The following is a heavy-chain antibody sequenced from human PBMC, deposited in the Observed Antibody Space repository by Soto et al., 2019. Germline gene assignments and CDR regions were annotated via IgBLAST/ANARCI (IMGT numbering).Heavy chain of an antibody. J-gene: IGHJ4*02. CDR1: GGSISSTSYY. CDR2: IYYSGST. Sequence: QLQLQESGPGLVKPSGTLSLTCTVSGGSISSTSYYWGWIRQPPGKGLEWIGSIYYSGSTYYNPSLKSRVTMSLDTSKNQFSLKLSSVTAADTAVYHCVSHGFSSRWYYFDYWGQGTLVTVSS. D-gene: IGHD6-13*01. V-gene: IGHV4-39*01. CDR3: VSHGFSSRWYYFDY.